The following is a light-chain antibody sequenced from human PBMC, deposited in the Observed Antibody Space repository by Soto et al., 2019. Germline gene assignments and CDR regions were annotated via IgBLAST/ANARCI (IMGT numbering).Light chain of an antibody. Sequence: NFMLTQPHAVSESPGKTVTISCTRSSGSIASNFVQWYQQRPGSSPTTVIYEDKQRPSDVPDRFSGSIDSSSNSASLTISGLKTEDEADSYCQSYDSTIQVFGGGTKLTVL. J-gene: IGLJ2*01. CDR2: EDK. V-gene: IGLV6-57*01. CDR1: SGSIASNF. CDR3: QSYDSTIQV.